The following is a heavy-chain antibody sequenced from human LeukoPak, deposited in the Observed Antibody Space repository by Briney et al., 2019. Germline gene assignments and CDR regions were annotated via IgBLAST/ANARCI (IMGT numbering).Heavy chain of an antibody. V-gene: IGHV4-34*01. Sequence: SETLSLTCAVYGGSFSGYYWSWIRQPPGKGLEWIGEINHSGSTNYNPSLKSRDTISVDTSKNQFSLKLSSVTAADTAVYYCASAYYYDSSGYSHPFDYWGQGTLVTVSS. CDR3: ASAYYYDSSGYSHPFDY. J-gene: IGHJ4*02. CDR1: GGSFSGYY. D-gene: IGHD3-22*01. CDR2: INHSGST.